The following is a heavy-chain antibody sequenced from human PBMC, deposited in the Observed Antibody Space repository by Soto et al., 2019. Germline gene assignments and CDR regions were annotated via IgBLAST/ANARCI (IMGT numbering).Heavy chain of an antibody. CDR2: MNPNSANT. Sequence: ASVKVSCKASGYTFTSYDINWVRQATGQGLEWMGWMNPNSANTGYAQKFQGRVTMTRNTSISTAYMELSSLRSEDTAVYYCARDTVPAAPYGAPHYRLAVWGQGTTVPVSS. V-gene: IGHV1-8*01. CDR3: ARDTVPAAPYGAPHYRLAV. D-gene: IGHD2-2*01. J-gene: IGHJ6*02. CDR1: GYTFTSYD.